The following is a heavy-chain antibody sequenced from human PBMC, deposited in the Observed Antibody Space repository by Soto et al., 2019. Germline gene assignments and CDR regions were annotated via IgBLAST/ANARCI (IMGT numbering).Heavy chain of an antibody. CDR1: GGSISSYY. D-gene: IGHD3-10*01. Sequence: SETLSLTCTVSGGSISSYYGSWIRQPPGKGLEWIGYIYYSGSTNYNPSLKSRVTISVDTSKNQFSLKLSSVTAADTAVYYCARGPEGITMVRGVIIINDYYYGMDVWGQGTTVTVSS. V-gene: IGHV4-59*01. CDR2: IYYSGST. J-gene: IGHJ6*02. CDR3: ARGPEGITMVRGVIIINDYYYGMDV.